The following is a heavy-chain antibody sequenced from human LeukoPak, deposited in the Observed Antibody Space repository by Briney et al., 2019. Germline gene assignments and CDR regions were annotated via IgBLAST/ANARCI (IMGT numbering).Heavy chain of an antibody. Sequence: GGSLRLFCAASGFTFSSYGMHWVRQAPGKGLEWVAVISYDGSNKYYADSVKGRFTISRDNSKNTLYLQMNSLRAEDTAVYYCAKATGDIVVVPAASDYWGQGTLVTVSS. CDR2: ISYDGSNK. CDR3: AKATGDIVVVPAASDY. CDR1: GFTFSSYG. V-gene: IGHV3-30*18. D-gene: IGHD2-2*01. J-gene: IGHJ4*02.